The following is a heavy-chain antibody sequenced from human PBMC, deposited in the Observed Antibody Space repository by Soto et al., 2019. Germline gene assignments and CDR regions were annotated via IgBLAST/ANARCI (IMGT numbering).Heavy chain of an antibody. J-gene: IGHJ6*02. CDR1: GYSFTSYW. V-gene: IGHV5-51*01. Sequence: GESLKLSCKGSGYSFTSYWIGWVRQMPGKGLEWMGIIYPGDSDTRYSPSFQGQVTISADKSISTAYLQWSSLKASDTAMYYCARHHIAAAGHQSGGYYYGMDVWGQGTTVTVSS. CDR3: ARHHIAAAGHQSGGYYYGMDV. D-gene: IGHD6-13*01. CDR2: IYPGDSDT.